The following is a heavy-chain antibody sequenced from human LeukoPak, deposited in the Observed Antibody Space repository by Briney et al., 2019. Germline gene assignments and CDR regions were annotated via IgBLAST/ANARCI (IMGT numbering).Heavy chain of an antibody. V-gene: IGHV3-15*01. Sequence: PRGSLRLSCAASGFTFSTAWLSWVRQAPGKGLEWVGHIKSKTDGGTTEYAAPVKGRVVISRDDSKNTLYLQMNSLETDDTALYYCTTDLTPRSYSSGWYGAFDIWGPGTMVTVSS. J-gene: IGHJ3*02. CDR2: IKSKTDGGTT. CDR3: TTDLTPRSYSSGWYGAFDI. D-gene: IGHD6-19*01. CDR1: GFTFSTAW.